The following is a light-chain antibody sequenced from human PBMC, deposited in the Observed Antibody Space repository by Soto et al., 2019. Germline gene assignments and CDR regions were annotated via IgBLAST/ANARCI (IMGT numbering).Light chain of an antibody. CDR1: QGISNY. CDR3: PKYDLAPWT. Sequence: DIQMTQSPSSLYASVRDRVTITCRASQGISNYLAWYQQKPGKLSKLLIYAASTLQSGVPSRFSGSGSGTGFTLTIRSLQPEEVATSYCPKYDLAPWTFGQWTKVAI. J-gene: IGKJ1*01. CDR2: AAS. V-gene: IGKV1-27*01.